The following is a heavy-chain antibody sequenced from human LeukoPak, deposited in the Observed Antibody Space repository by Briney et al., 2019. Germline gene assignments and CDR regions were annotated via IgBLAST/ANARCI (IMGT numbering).Heavy chain of an antibody. CDR2: ISSSSSTI. V-gene: IGHV3-48*01. CDR3: ARDPYYYDSSGYPYYYYMDV. Sequence: GGSLRLSCAASGFTFSSYSMNWVRQAPGKGLEWVSYISSSSSTIYYADSVKGRFTISRDNAKNSLYLQMNSLRAEDTAVYYCARDPYYYDSSGYPYYYYMDVWGKGTTVTVSS. CDR1: GFTFSSYS. J-gene: IGHJ6*03. D-gene: IGHD3-22*01.